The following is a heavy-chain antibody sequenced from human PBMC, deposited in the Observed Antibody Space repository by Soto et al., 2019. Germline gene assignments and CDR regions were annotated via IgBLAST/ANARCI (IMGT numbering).Heavy chain of an antibody. Sequence: SETLSLTCAVYGGSFSGYYCSWIRQPPGKGLEWIGEINHSGSTNYNPSLKSRVTISVDTSKNQFSLKLSSVTAADTAVYYCARIRLVYYYYYGMDVWGQGTTVTVSS. J-gene: IGHJ6*02. V-gene: IGHV4-34*01. D-gene: IGHD6-25*01. CDR1: GGSFSGYY. CDR2: INHSGST. CDR3: ARIRLVYYYYYGMDV.